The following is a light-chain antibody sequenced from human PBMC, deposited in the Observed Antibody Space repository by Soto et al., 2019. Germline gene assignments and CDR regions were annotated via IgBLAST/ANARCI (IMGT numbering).Light chain of an antibody. Sequence: QSVLTQPASVSGSPGQSITISCTGTSSDVGGYNYVSWYQQHPGKAPKLMIYEVSNRPSGVSNRFSGSKSGNTASLTISGLQAEDEADYHCSSYTSSSTLYVFGTGTKLTVL. CDR3: SSYTSSSTLYV. CDR1: SSDVGGYNY. J-gene: IGLJ1*01. V-gene: IGLV2-14*01. CDR2: EVS.